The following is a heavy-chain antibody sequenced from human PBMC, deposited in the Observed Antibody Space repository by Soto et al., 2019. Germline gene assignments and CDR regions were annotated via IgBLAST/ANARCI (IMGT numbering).Heavy chain of an antibody. CDR3: ARRQIGDYYYYGMDV. D-gene: IGHD3-10*01. Sequence: SETLSLTCAVYGGSFSGYYWGWIRQPPGKGLEWIGNIYYSGSSYYSPSLKSRVTISVDTSKNQFSLQLNSVTPEDTAVYYCARRQIGDYYYYGMDVWGQGTTVTVSS. CDR2: IYYSGSS. J-gene: IGHJ6*02. CDR1: GGSFSGYY. V-gene: IGHV4-34*01.